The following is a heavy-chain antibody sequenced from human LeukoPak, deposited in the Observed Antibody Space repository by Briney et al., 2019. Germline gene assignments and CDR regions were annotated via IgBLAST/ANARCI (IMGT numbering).Heavy chain of an antibody. CDR3: ARPSRPDGYFDY. J-gene: IGHJ4*02. Sequence: SETLSLTCTVSGGSISSGGYYWSWIRQPPGKGLEWIGYIYHSGSTYYNPSLKSRVTISVDTSKNQFSLKLSSVTAADTAVYYCARPSRPDGYFDYWGQGTLVTVSS. CDR1: GGSISSGGYY. CDR2: IYHSGST. V-gene: IGHV4-30-2*03. D-gene: IGHD2-15*01.